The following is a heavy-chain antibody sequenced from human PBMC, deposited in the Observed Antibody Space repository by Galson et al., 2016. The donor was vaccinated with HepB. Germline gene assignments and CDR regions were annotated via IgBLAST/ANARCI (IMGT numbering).Heavy chain of an antibody. J-gene: IGHJ4*02. CDR2: MSYDGSNK. V-gene: IGHV3-30*18. D-gene: IGHD2-15*01. CDR1: GFTFSRYG. CDR3: AKERDVIAADPSLDS. Sequence: SLRLSCAVSGFTFSRYGMHWVRQAPGKGLEWVAVMSYDGSNKYYVESVKGRFTISRDNTKNILYLQMNSLRAEDTAMYYCAKERDVIAADPSLDSWGQGAHVTVSS.